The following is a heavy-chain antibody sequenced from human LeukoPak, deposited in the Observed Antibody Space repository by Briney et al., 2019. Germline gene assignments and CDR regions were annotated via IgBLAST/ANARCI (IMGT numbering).Heavy chain of an antibody. CDR3: ARDPITMVRGVWYYGMDV. V-gene: IGHV4-61*02. CDR2: IYTSGST. J-gene: IGHJ6*02. D-gene: IGHD3-10*01. Sequence: SQTPSLTCTVSGGSISSGSYYWSWIRQPAGKGLEWIGRIYTSGSTNYNPSLKSRVTISVDTSKNQFSLKLSSVTAADTAVYYCARDPITMVRGVWYYGMDVWGQGTTVTVSS. CDR1: GGSISSGSYY.